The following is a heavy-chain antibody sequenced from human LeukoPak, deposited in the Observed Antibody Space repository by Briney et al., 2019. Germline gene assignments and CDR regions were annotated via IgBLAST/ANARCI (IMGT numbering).Heavy chain of an antibody. J-gene: IGHJ4*02. Sequence: SETLSLTCTVSDDSITMYYWTWIRQPPGKGLEWIGYVDHTGSTSYSPSLKSRVTISADTSQNQFSLKLSSVTAADTAVYYCASRKLGDDYWGQGTLVTVSS. V-gene: IGHV4-59*01. CDR2: VDHTGST. D-gene: IGHD7-27*01. CDR1: DDSITMYY. CDR3: ASRKLGDDY.